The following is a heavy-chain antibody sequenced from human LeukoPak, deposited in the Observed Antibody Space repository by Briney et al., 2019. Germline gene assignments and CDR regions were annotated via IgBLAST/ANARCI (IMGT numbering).Heavy chain of an antibody. Sequence: ASVKVSCKASGCTFTGYYMHWVRQAPGQGLEWMGWINPNSGGTNYAQKFQGRVTMTRDTSISTAYMELSRLRSDDTAVYYCARSGILTGYYHYGMDVWGQGTTVTVSS. CDR2: INPNSGGT. CDR1: GCTFTGYY. J-gene: IGHJ6*02. V-gene: IGHV1-2*02. CDR3: ARSGILTGYYHYGMDV. D-gene: IGHD3-9*01.